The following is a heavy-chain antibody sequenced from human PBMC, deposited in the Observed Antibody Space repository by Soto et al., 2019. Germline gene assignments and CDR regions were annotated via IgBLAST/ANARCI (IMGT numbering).Heavy chain of an antibody. CDR1: GGSISSGGYS. Sequence: SETLSLTCAVSGGSISSGGYSWSWIRQPPGKGLEWIGYIYHSGSTYYNPSLKSRVTISVDTSKNQFSLKLSSVTAADTAVYYCARGVRTTVTTWYFDYWGQGTLVTVSS. V-gene: IGHV4-30-2*05. J-gene: IGHJ4*02. CDR3: ARGVRTTVTTWYFDY. D-gene: IGHD4-17*01. CDR2: IYHSGST.